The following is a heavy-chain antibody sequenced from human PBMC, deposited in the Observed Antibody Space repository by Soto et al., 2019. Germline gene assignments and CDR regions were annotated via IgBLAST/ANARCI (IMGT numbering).Heavy chain of an antibody. CDR2: IKSKTDGGTI. V-gene: IGHV3-15*01. Sequence: PGGSLRLSCAASGFTFSNAWMNWVRQAPGKGLEWVGLIKSKTDGGTIDYPAPVKGRFIISRDDSRNTRYLQMNRPKPEDTAVYYCTTAHPRGRDYWRQGSLVTVSS. D-gene: IGHD5-12*01. J-gene: IGHJ4*02. CDR3: TTAHPRGRDY. CDR1: GFTFSNAW.